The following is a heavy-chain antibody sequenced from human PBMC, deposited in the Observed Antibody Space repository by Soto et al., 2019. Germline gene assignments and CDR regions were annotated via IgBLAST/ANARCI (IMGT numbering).Heavy chain of an antibody. Sequence: QVQLVESGGGVVQPGRSLRLSCAASGFTFSSYAMHWVRQAPGKGLEWVAVISYDGSNKYYADSVKGRFTISRDNSKNTLYLQMNSLRAEDTAVYYCVREGRDGYNFLIDYWGQGTLVTVSS. D-gene: IGHD5-12*01. CDR1: GFTFSSYA. CDR3: VREGRDGYNFLIDY. CDR2: ISYDGSNK. V-gene: IGHV3-30-3*01. J-gene: IGHJ4*02.